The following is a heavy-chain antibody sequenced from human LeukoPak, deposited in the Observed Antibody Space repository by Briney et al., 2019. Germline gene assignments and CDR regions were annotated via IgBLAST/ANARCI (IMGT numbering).Heavy chain of an antibody. V-gene: IGHV3-48*03. CDR1: GFTFSSYE. D-gene: IGHD3-16*01. Sequence: GGSLRLSCAASGFTFSSYEMNWVRQAPGKGLEWVSYISSSGSTIYYADSVKGRFTISRDNAKNSVYLQMNSLRAEDTAVYYCARVPYDYVWGSYGGDYYFDYWGQGTLVTVSS. J-gene: IGHJ4*02. CDR2: ISSSGSTI. CDR3: ARVPYDYVWGSYGGDYYFDY.